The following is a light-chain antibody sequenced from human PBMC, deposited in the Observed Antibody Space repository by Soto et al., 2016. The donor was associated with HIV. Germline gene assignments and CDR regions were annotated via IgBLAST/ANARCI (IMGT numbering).Light chain of an antibody. Sequence: SYVLTQPPSVSVAPGKTARITCVGNNIGSKSVHWYQQKSGQAPVVVVHDDSHRPSGIPERFSGSNPGNTATLIINRVEAGDEADYYCQVWDSSRDQVVFGGGTKLTVL. CDR1: NIGSKS. J-gene: IGLJ2*01. CDR2: DDS. CDR3: QVWDSSRDQVV. V-gene: IGLV3-21*03.